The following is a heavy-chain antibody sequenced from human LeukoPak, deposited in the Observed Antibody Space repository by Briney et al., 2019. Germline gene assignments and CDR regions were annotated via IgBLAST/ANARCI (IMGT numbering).Heavy chain of an antibody. CDR3: ARWGITIFGVVPSGAFDI. CDR1: GGSISSSSYY. D-gene: IGHD3-3*01. J-gene: IGHJ3*02. V-gene: IGHV4-39*01. CDR2: IYYSGST. Sequence: SETLSLTCTVSGGSISSSSYYWGWIRQPPGKGLKWIESIYYSGSTYYNPSLKSRVTISVDTSKNQFSLKLSSVTAADTAVYYCARWGITIFGVVPSGAFDIWGQGTMVTVSS.